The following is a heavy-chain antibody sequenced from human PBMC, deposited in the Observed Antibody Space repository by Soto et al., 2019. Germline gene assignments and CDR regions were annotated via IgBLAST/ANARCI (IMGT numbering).Heavy chain of an antibody. D-gene: IGHD2-15*01. CDR3: AKDGLGSCTGGTCYGSDY. CDR1: GFTFSSYV. V-gene: IGHV3-23*01. J-gene: IGHJ4*02. CDR2: ISGSGASI. Sequence: EVQLLESGGNLVQPGGSLRLSCAASGFTFSSYVMSWVRQAPGKGLEWVSTISGSGASIYAADSVKGRFTISRDNSKNTVYLQMNSLRAEDTAVYYCAKDGLGSCTGGTCYGSDYWGQGTLVTVSS.